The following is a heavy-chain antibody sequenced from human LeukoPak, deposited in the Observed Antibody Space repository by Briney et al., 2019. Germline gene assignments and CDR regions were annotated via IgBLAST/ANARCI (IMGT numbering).Heavy chain of an antibody. D-gene: IGHD6-13*01. J-gene: IGHJ5*02. V-gene: IGHV5-51*01. CDR3: ARLGGGSSSWCDP. CDR2: IFPRDSDI. CDR1: GYIFDNYW. Sequence: PGESLKISCKGSGYIFDNYWIGWVRQMPGKGLEWMAIIFPRDSDIRYSPSFQGQVTVSADKSNNTAYLQWGSLKASDTGMYYCARLGGGSSSWCDPWGQGTLVIVSS.